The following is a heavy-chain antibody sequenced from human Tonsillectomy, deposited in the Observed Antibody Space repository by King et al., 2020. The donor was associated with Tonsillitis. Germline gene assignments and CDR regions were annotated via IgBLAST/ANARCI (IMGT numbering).Heavy chain of an antibody. CDR2: IYHSGST. D-gene: IGHD2-15*01. Sequence: VQLQESGPGLVKPSGTLSLTCAVSGGSISSSNWWSWVRQPPGKGLEWIGEIYHSGSTNYNPSLKSRVTISVDKSKNQFSLKLSSVTAADTAVYYCARDGHCSGGSCYRKVYNYGMDVWGQGTTVTVSS. J-gene: IGHJ6*02. V-gene: IGHV4-4*02. CDR1: GGSISSSNW. CDR3: ARDGHCSGGSCYRKVYNYGMDV.